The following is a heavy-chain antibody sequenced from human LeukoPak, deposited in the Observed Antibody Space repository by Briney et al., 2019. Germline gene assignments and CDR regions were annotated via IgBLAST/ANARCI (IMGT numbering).Heavy chain of an antibody. CDR3: TIAATVNAYHYGMDV. Sequence: GGSPRLSCAASGITFSDHYMDWVRQAPGKGLEWVGRSRDKAHSYTTEYAASVKGRFAISRDDSKNSLYLQMNSLKTEDTAVYYCTIAATVNAYHYGMDVWGQGTTVTVSS. V-gene: IGHV3-72*01. CDR1: GITFSDHY. D-gene: IGHD6-25*01. J-gene: IGHJ6*02. CDR2: SRDKAHSYTT.